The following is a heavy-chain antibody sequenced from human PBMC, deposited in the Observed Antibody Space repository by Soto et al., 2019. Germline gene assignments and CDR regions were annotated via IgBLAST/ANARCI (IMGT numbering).Heavy chain of an antibody. CDR2: ITDSGGST. CDR3: AQAGPITMLREPFDY. D-gene: IGHD3-10*01. V-gene: IGHV3-23*01. Sequence: EVQLLESGGGLVQPGGSLRLSCAASGFTFSSYAMSWVRQAPGKGLECVSTITDSGGSTYYADSVKGRFTISRDNSKNTLYLQMNSMRAEDTALYYCAQAGPITMLREPFDYWGQGNLVNVS. J-gene: IGHJ4*02. CDR1: GFTFSSYA.